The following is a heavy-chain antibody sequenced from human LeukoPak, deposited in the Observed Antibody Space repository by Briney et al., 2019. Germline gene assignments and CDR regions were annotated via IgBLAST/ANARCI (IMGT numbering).Heavy chain of an antibody. Sequence: PGRSLRLSCAASGFTFSSYGMHWVRRAPGKGLEWVAVISYDGSNKYYADSVKGRFTISRDNSKNTLYLQMNSLRAEDTAVYYCAKDGPYSSSSVWYYYGMDVWGQGTTVTVSS. D-gene: IGHD6-6*01. J-gene: IGHJ6*02. CDR2: ISYDGSNK. CDR1: GFTFSSYG. V-gene: IGHV3-30*18. CDR3: AKDGPYSSSSVWYYYGMDV.